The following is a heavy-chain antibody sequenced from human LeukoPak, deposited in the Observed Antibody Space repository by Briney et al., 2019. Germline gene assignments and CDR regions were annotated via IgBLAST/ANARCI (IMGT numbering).Heavy chain of an antibody. V-gene: IGHV4-38-2*02. CDR2: IYHSGST. CDR1: GGSFSGYY. Sequence: SETLSLTCAVYGGSFSGYYWGWIRQPPGKGLEWIGSIYHSGSTYYNPSLKSRVTISVDTSKNQFSLKLSSVTAADTAVYYCARDLSYCSSSSCYFNWFDPWGQGTLVTVSS. J-gene: IGHJ5*02. D-gene: IGHD2-2*01. CDR3: ARDLSYCSSSSCYFNWFDP.